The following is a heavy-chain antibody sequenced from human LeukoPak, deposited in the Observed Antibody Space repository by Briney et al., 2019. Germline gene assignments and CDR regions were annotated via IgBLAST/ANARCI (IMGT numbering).Heavy chain of an antibody. CDR1: GYTFTNYG. D-gene: IGHD6-19*01. V-gene: IGHV1-18*01. J-gene: IGHJ5*02. CDR2: VSAYNGDT. CDR3: GRDHHLAVAANNWFDP. Sequence: ASVKVSCKASGYTFTNYGITWVRQAPGQGLEWMGWVSAYNGDTNYAQSLQGRVTMTTYTSTSTAYMELWSLRSDDTAVYYCGRDHHLAVAANNWFDPWGQGTLVTVSS.